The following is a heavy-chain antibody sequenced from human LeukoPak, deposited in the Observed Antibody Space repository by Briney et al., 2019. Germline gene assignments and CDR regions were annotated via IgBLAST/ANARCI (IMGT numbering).Heavy chain of an antibody. CDR2: IYTSGST. CDR3: ARDLLNYDSSGYYPSYAFDI. CDR1: GGSISSYY. V-gene: IGHV4-4*07. J-gene: IGHJ3*02. Sequence: PSETLSLTCTVSGGSISSYYWSWIRQPAGKGLEWIGRIYTSGSTNYNPSLKSRVTMSVDTSKNQFSLKLSSVTAADTAVYYCARDLLNYDSSGYYPSYAFDIWGQGTMVPVSS. D-gene: IGHD3-22*01.